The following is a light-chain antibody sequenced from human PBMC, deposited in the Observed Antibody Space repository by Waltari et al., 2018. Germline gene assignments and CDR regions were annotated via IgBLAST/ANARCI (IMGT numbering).Light chain of an antibody. J-gene: IGKJ3*01. Sequence: DIQLTQSPSSLSASAGDRVTITCRASQGVGDSVAWYQQKPGKPPTLLIYGASTLHSGVPSRFSGSGSGTDFTLTISSLQAEDVAVYYCQQYYRVPFTFGPGTKVDIK. CDR2: GAS. V-gene: IGKV1-27*01. CDR1: QGVGDS. CDR3: QQYYRVPFT.